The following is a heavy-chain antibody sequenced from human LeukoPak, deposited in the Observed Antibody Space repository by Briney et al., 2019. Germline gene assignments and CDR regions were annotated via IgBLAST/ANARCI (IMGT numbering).Heavy chain of an antibody. CDR3: ANGYCTNGVCYPYYYYYMDV. CDR2: ISSSSNYI. D-gene: IGHD2-8*01. V-gene: IGHV3-21*01. Sequence: PGGSLRLSCVASGLTFSSYNMNWVRQAPGKGLEWVSFISSSSNYIYYADSVKGRFTISRDNSKSTLYLQMNSLRADDTAVYYCANGYCTNGVCYPYYYYYMDVWGKGTTVTVSS. J-gene: IGHJ6*03. CDR1: GLTFSSYN.